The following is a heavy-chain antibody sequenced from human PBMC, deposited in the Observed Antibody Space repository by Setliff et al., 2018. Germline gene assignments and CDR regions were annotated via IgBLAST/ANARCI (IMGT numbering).Heavy chain of an antibody. V-gene: IGHV4-59*08. CDR1: GGSISTYY. D-gene: IGHD4-17*01. CDR2: IYYSGRT. J-gene: IGHJ3*02. Sequence: SETLSLTCTVSGGSISTYYWSWIRQPPGKGLEWIGYIYYSGRTNYNPSLRSRVTISVDTSKNQFSLKVSFVTAADTAVYYCARHENDYGDYDDAFDIWGQGTMVTVSS. CDR3: ARHENDYGDYDDAFDI.